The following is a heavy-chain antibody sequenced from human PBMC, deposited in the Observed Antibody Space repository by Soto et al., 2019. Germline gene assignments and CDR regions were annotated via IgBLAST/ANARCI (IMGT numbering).Heavy chain of an antibody. Sequence: QVQLVESGGGVVQPGRSLRLSCAASGFTFSSYAMHWVRQAPGKGLEWVAVISYDGSNKYYADSVKGRFTISRDNSKNTLYLQMNSLRAEDTAVYYCARDNPDGSGSYFYYYGMDVWGQGTTVTVSS. J-gene: IGHJ6*02. V-gene: IGHV3-30-3*01. CDR1: GFTFSSYA. CDR3: ARDNPDGSGSYFYYYGMDV. D-gene: IGHD3-10*01. CDR2: ISYDGSNK.